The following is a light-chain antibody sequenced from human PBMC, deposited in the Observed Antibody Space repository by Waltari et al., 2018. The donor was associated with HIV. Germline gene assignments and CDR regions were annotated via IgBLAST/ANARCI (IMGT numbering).Light chain of an antibody. CDR3: QVWDSSAVV. CDR2: RNK. J-gene: IGLJ2*01. CDR1: HIERRT. V-gene: IGLV3-9*01. Sequence: YELSQPLSVSVTLGQTATLHCGRSHIERRTVPWYQQRPGQAPVLIIYRNKNRPSDIPERFSGSNSGDTATLTVSGAQAGDEADYFCQVWDSSAVVFGGGTKLTVL.